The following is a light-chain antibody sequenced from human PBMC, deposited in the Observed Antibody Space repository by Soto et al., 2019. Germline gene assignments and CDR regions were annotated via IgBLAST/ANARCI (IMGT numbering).Light chain of an antibody. V-gene: IGKV1-5*03. CDR2: KAS. CDR3: QQYNSYWT. Sequence: DIQMTQSPSTLSASVGDRVTITCRASQSISSSLAWYQQKPGKAPKVLIYKASSLERGVPSRFSGSGSGTEFTLTISSLQPDDFATYYCQQYNSYWTVGQGTKVEIK. J-gene: IGKJ1*01. CDR1: QSISSS.